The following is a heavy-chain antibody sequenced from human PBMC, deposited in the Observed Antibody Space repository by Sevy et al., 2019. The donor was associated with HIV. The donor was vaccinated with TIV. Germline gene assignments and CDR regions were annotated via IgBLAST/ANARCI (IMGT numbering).Heavy chain of an antibody. CDR3: ATAREYYYESSGYFDY. CDR2: FDPEDGET. D-gene: IGHD3-22*01. CDR1: GYTLNELS. Sequence: ASVKVSCKVYGYTLNELSMHWVRQAPGKGLEWMGRFDPEDGETIYAQKFQGRVTMTEDTSTDTAYMELSSLRSEDTAVYYCATAREYYYESSGYFDYWGQGTLVTVSS. V-gene: IGHV1-24*01. J-gene: IGHJ4*02.